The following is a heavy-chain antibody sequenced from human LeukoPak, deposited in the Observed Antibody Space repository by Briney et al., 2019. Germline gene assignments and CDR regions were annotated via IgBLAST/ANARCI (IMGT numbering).Heavy chain of an antibody. CDR1: GFTFSSSA. CDR3: AKGDYSNYFDY. Sequence: GGSLRLSFAASGFTFSSSAMSWVRQAPGKGLEWVSAISGSGGSTYYADSVKGRFTISRDNSKNTLYLQMNSLRAEDTAVYYCAKGDYSNYFDYWGQGTLVTVSS. J-gene: IGHJ4*02. CDR2: ISGSGGST. V-gene: IGHV3-23*01. D-gene: IGHD4-11*01.